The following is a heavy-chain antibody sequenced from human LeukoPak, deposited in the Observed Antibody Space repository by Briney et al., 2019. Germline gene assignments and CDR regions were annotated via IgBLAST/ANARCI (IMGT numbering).Heavy chain of an antibody. CDR1: GGTFISYDFTFTSYA. CDR3: AGFFYDNTNDAFDI. D-gene: IGHD2/OR15-2a*01. Sequence: SVKVSCKASGGTFISYDFTFTSYAISWVRQAPGQGLEWMGGIIPIYGRANYPQKFQGRVTITADESTRTVTMQLSSLRSEDTAVYYCAGFFYDNTNDAFDIWGQGTVVTVS. J-gene: IGHJ3*02. V-gene: IGHV1-69*01. CDR2: IIPIYGRA.